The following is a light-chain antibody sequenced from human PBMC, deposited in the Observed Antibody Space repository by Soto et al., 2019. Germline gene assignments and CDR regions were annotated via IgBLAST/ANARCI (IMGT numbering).Light chain of an antibody. Sequence: QSALTQPPSASGSPGQSVAISCTGTTSDVGGYNYVSWYQQHPGKAPKLIIYDVSKRPSGVPDRFSGSKSGNTASLTVSGLQGEDEADYYCSSYVASXTLAFGGGTKX. CDR1: TSDVGGYNY. CDR3: SSYVASXTLA. J-gene: IGLJ2*01. CDR2: DVS. V-gene: IGLV2-8*01.